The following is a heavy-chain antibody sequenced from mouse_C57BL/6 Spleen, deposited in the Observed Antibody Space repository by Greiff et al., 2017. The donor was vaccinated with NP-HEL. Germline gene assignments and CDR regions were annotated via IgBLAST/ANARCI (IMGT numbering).Heavy chain of an antibody. CDR3: ARSGIYYDYDEVDY. J-gene: IGHJ2*01. D-gene: IGHD2-4*01. CDR2: INPNYGTT. CDR1: GYSFTDYN. V-gene: IGHV1-39*01. Sequence: VQLKESGPELVKPGASVKISCKASGYSFTDYNMNWVKQSNGKSLEWIGVINPNYGTTSYNQKFKGKATLTVDQSSSTAYMQLNSLTSEDSAVYYCARSGIYYDYDEVDYWGQGTTLTVSS.